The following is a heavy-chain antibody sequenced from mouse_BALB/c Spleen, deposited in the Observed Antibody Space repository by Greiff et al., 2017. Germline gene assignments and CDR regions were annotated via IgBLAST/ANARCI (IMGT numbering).Heavy chain of an antibody. CDR3: ARQGEGDAMDY. J-gene: IGHJ4*01. Sequence: VQLKESGGDLVKPGGSLKLSCAASGFTFSSYGMSWVRQTPDKRLEWVATISSGGSYTYYPDSVKGRFTISRDNAKNTLYLQMSSLKSEDTAMYYCARQGEGDAMDYWGQGTSVTVSS. CDR1: GFTFSSYG. V-gene: IGHV5-6*01. CDR2: ISSGGSYT.